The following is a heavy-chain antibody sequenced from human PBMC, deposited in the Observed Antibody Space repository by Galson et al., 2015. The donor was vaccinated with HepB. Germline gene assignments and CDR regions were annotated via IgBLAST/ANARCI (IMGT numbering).Heavy chain of an antibody. D-gene: IGHD1-26*01. CDR3: TKDTSPGGADY. V-gene: IGHV3-9*01. CDR2: IDWNSNRV. CDR1: EASLRDYA. J-gene: IGHJ4*02. Sequence: SLLPSCAASEASLRDYAMRCVRQPPGDGVEWFAGIDWNSNRVDYAHSVSGRFSISTDHANNLVYLQMNSLRSEDTAFYYCTKDTSPGGADYWGQGTLVTVSP.